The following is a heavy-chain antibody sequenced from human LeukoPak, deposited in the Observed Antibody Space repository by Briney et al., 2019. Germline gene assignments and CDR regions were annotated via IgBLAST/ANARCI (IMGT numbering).Heavy chain of an antibody. CDR1: GGSISSYY. Sequence: PSETLSLNCTVSGGSISSYYWSWIRQPPGQGLEWIGYIHYSGTTNYNPSLKSRVTISVDTSKSQFSLKLSSVTAADTAVYYCARVREGSSWATFDYWGQGTLVTVSS. V-gene: IGHV4-59*01. CDR2: IHYSGTT. D-gene: IGHD6-19*01. CDR3: ARVREGSSWATFDY. J-gene: IGHJ4*02.